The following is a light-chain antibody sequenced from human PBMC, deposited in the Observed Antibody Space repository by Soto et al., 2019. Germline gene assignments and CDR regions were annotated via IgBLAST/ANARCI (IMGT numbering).Light chain of an antibody. CDR1: QGMSTY. CDR2: AAS. CDR3: QQLNNYPPT. Sequence: DIPLTQSPSFLSASVGDRVTITCRASQGMSTYLAWYQQKPGKAPKLLIYAASTLQSGVPSRFSGSGSGTEFTLTISSLQPEDFATYYCQQLNNYPPTFGGGTKVEIK. J-gene: IGKJ4*01. V-gene: IGKV1-9*01.